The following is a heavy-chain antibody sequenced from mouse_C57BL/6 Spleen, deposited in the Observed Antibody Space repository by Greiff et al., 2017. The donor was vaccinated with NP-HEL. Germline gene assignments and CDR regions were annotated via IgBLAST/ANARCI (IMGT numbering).Heavy chain of an antibody. J-gene: IGHJ1*03. Sequence: QVQLQQPGAELVKPGASVKLSCKASGYTFTSYWMHWVKQRPGQGLEWIGMIHPNSGSTNYNEKFKSKATLTVDKSSSTAYMQLSSLTSEDSAVYYCARPIYYDYDAYSDVWGTGTTVTVSS. D-gene: IGHD2-4*01. CDR1: GYTFTSYW. CDR2: IHPNSGST. CDR3: ARPIYYDYDAYSDV. V-gene: IGHV1-64*01.